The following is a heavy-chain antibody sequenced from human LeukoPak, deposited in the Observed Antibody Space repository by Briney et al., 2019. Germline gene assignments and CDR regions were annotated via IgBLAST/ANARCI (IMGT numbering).Heavy chain of an antibody. V-gene: IGHV3-74*01. Sequence: GGSLRLSCAASGFTFSSYWMHWVRQAPGKGLVWVARIKNDGSDTYYADSVKGRFTISRDNAKKSLYLQMNSLRAEDTAVYYCARDSPGYLAYDSWGQGTLVTVSS. J-gene: IGHJ4*02. CDR1: GFTFSSYW. D-gene: IGHD1-1*01. CDR3: ARDSPGYLAYDS. CDR2: IKNDGSDT.